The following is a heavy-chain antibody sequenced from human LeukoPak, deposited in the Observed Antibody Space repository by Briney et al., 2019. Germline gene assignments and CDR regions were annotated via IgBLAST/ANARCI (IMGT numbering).Heavy chain of an antibody. CDR1: GYSISSGYY. Sequence: SETLSLTCAVSGYSISSGYYWGWIRQPPGKGLEWIGSIHHSGSTYYNPSLKSRVTISVDTSKNQFSLKLSSVTAADTAVYYCARAPPRRYSSGDRFDYRGQGTLVTVSS. V-gene: IGHV4-38-2*01. J-gene: IGHJ4*02. CDR2: IHHSGST. D-gene: IGHD6-19*01. CDR3: ARAPPRRYSSGDRFDY.